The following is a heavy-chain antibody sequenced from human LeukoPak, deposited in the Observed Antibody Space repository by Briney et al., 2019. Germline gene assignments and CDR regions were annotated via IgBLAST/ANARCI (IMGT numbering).Heavy chain of an antibody. J-gene: IGHJ4*02. CDR2: ITSDGSTT. D-gene: IGHD1-26*01. V-gene: IGHV3-74*01. CDR3: ARDLTGAVFDF. CDR1: GFTFSRYW. Sequence: GGSLRLSCAASGFTFSRYWMHWVRQVPGKGLVCVSRITSDGSTTSYADSVRGRFTIPRDNAKNTVYLQMNSLRAEDTAVYYCARDLTGAVFDFWGQGTLVTVSS.